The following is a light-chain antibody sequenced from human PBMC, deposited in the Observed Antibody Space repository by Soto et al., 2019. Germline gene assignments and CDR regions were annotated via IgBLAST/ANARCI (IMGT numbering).Light chain of an antibody. V-gene: IGLV2-11*01. CDR2: GVN. Sequence: QSALTQPRSVSGSPGQSVTISCTGTSSDVGGYNYVSWYQHHPGKAPKLMIYGVNERPSGVPDRFSGSKSGNTASLTISGLQAEDEADYYCCSYAGYYTYVFGTGTKLTVL. J-gene: IGLJ1*01. CDR1: SSDVGGYNY. CDR3: CSYAGYYTYV.